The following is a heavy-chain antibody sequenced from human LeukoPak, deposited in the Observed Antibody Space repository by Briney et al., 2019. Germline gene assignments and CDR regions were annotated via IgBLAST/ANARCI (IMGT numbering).Heavy chain of an antibody. CDR2: IGTSSTTI. J-gene: IGHJ4*02. Sequence: GGSLRLSCAASGFTFSSYTMNWVRQPPGKGLEWVSNIGTSSTTIYYADSVKGRFTISRGNAKNSLYLQMNSLRAEDTAVYYCARGAHGGRGYRDRKYYFDYWGQGTLVTVSS. CDR1: GFTFSSYT. CDR3: ARGAHGGRGYRDRKYYFDY. D-gene: IGHD3-22*01. V-gene: IGHV3-48*01.